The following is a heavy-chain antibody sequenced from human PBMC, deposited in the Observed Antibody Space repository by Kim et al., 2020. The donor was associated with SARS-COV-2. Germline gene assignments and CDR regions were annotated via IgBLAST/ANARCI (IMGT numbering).Heavy chain of an antibody. V-gene: IGHV4-61*01. Sequence: SETLSLTCTVSGGSVSSGSYYWSWIRQPPGKGLEWIGYIYYSGSTNYNPSLKSRVTISVDTSKNQFSLKLSSVTAADTAVYYCARGRGDIVVVVAATPASFDYWGPGTLVTVSS. D-gene: IGHD2-15*01. J-gene: IGHJ4*02. CDR1: GGSVSSGSYY. CDR3: ARGRGDIVVVVAATPASFDY. CDR2: IYYSGST.